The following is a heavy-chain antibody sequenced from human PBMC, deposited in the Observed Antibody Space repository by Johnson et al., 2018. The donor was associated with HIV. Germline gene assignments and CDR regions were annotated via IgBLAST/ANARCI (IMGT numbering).Heavy chain of an antibody. CDR1: GFTFSSYP. V-gene: IGHV3-30*04. CDR3: ARLPGGYSRDAFDI. Sequence: VQLVESGGGVVQPGRSLRLSCAASGFTFSSYPMHWVRQAPGKGLEWVAFISYDGNSKYFADSVKGRFTISRDNSKNTLYLQMNSLRPEDTAVYYCARLPGGYSRDAFDIWGQGTMVTVSS. D-gene: IGHD5-18*01. CDR2: ISYDGNSK. J-gene: IGHJ3*02.